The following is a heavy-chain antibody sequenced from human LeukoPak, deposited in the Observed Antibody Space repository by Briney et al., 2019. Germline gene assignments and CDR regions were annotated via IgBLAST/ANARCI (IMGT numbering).Heavy chain of an antibody. CDR1: GFTFSDYN. CDR3: ARHVVAVGFDY. CDR2: ISRSGSTK. J-gene: IGHJ4*02. Sequence: PGGSLRLSCAASGFTFSDYNMRWIRQAPGKGLEWVSSISRSGSTKYYADSVKGRFTISRDNAKNSLFLQMNSLRAGDTAVYYCARHVVAVGFDYWGQGTLVTVSS. V-gene: IGHV3-11*04. D-gene: IGHD3-22*01.